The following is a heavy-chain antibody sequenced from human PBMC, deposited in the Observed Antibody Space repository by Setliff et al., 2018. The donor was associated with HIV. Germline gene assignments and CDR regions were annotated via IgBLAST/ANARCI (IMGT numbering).Heavy chain of an antibody. J-gene: IGHJ6*03. CDR1: GYSFTNYW. V-gene: IGHV5-51*01. Sequence: GESLTISCKGSGYSFTNYWIGWVRQMPGKGLEWMGIIHPGDSDTRYSPSFQGQVTISADKSISTAYLQWSSLKASDTAMYYCARQGVPRGPHYYYYYYMDVWGKGTTVTVSS. CDR2: IHPGDSDT. D-gene: IGHD3-10*01. CDR3: ARQGVPRGPHYYYYYYMDV.